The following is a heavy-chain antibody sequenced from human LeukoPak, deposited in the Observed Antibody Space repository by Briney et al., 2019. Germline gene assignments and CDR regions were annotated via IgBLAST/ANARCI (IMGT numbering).Heavy chain of an antibody. D-gene: IGHD6-13*01. CDR2: IYSGGNT. J-gene: IGHJ4*02. CDR3: ARFIAAGYYFDY. V-gene: IGHV3-53*01. CDR1: GFTVGTNY. Sequence: PGGSLRLSCAASGFTVGTNYMSWVRQAPGKGLEWVSIIYSGGNTYYADSVKGRFTISRDSPKNTLYLQMNSLRAEDTAVYYCARFIAAGYYFDYWGQGTLVTVSS.